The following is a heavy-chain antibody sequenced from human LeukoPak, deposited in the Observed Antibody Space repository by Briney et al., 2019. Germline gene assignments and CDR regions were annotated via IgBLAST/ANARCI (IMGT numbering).Heavy chain of an antibody. CDR2: ISWNSGSI. J-gene: IGHJ6*03. CDR1: GFTFDDYA. Sequence: GGSLRLSCAASGFTFDDYAMHWVRHAPGKGLEWVSGISWNSGSIGYADSVKGRFTISRDNAKNSLYLQMNSLRAEDTALYYCAKEDYYYMDVWGKGTTVTISS. CDR3: AKEDYYYMDV. V-gene: IGHV3-9*01.